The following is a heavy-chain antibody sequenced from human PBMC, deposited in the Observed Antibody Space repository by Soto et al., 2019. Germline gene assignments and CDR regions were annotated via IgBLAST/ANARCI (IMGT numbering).Heavy chain of an antibody. CDR1: GYTFASYE. D-gene: IGHD3-22*01. CDR2: INPSVVST. J-gene: IGHJ6*02. Sequence: SGKVSCRATGYTFASYEIHGVRQAPGQGLEWMGIINPSVVSTSYAQKFQGRVTMTRDTSTSTVYMELSSLRSEDTAVYYCAREATYYYDSSGYNKNYYYYYGMDVWGQGTTVTDSS. V-gene: IGHV1-46*01. CDR3: AREATYYYDSSGYNKNYYYYYGMDV.